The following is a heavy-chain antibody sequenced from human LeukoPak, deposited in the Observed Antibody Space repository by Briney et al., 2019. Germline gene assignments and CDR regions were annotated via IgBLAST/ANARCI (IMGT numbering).Heavy chain of an antibody. J-gene: IGHJ4*02. CDR3: ATDLLYYYDSSGYYPIFFDY. D-gene: IGHD3-22*01. V-gene: IGHV3-15*01. CDR1: GFTFSNAW. CDR2: IKSKTDGGTA. Sequence: PGGSLRLSCAASGFTFSNAWMSWVRQAPGKGLEWVGRIKSKTDGGTADYAATVKGRFTISRDDSKNTLYLQMNSLKTEDTAVYYCATDLLYYYDSSGYYPIFFDYWGQGTLVTVSS.